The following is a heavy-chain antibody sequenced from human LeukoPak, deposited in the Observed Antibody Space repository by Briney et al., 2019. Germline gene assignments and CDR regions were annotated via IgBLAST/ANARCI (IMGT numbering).Heavy chain of an antibody. CDR3: AKQVSYDFWSGMYYFDY. J-gene: IGHJ4*02. D-gene: IGHD3-3*01. Sequence: PGGSLRLSCAASGFTFSSYAMSWVRQAPGKGLEWVSAISGSGGSTYYAYSVKGRFTISRDNSKNTLYLQMNSLRAEDTAVYYCAKQVSYDFWSGMYYFDYWGQGTLVTASS. CDR2: ISGSGGST. V-gene: IGHV3-23*01. CDR1: GFTFSSYA.